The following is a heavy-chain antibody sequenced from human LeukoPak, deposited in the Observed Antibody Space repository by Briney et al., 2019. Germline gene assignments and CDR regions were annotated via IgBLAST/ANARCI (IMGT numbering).Heavy chain of an antibody. V-gene: IGHV4-59*01. CDR1: GGSINTYY. Sequence: PSETLSLTCTVSGGSINTYYWSWIRQPPEKRLEWIGYIHFIGSTTYNPSLKSRVSISLDTSKNQFSLKLSSVTVADTAVYYCARSLIGAEQFDYWGQGTLVTVSS. J-gene: IGHJ4*02. D-gene: IGHD1-26*01. CDR3: ARSLIGAEQFDY. CDR2: IHFIGST.